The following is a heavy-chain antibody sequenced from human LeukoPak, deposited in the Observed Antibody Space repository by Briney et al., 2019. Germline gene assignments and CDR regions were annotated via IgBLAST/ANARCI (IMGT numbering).Heavy chain of an antibody. CDR2: IKQDGSET. Sequence: QPGGSLRLSCAASGFTFSSYWMSWVRQAPGKGLEWVANIKQDGSETYYADSLKGRFTISRDNAKNSLYLQMNSLRAEDTAVYYCARGYYDSSGYYYVGYWGQGTLVTVSS. D-gene: IGHD3-22*01. CDR3: ARGYYDSSGYYYVGY. V-gene: IGHV3-7*01. J-gene: IGHJ4*02. CDR1: GFTFSSYW.